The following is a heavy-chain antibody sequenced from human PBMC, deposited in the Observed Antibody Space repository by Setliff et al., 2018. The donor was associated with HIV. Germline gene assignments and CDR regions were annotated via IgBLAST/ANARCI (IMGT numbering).Heavy chain of an antibody. V-gene: IGHV4-4*07. Sequence: PSETLSLTCSVSTDSLSNSHWSWMRQPAGKGLEWIGRIFGSGTTHYNPSLKSRVTMSIDTSKNQFSLKLNSVTAADTAVYFCARDRAKCGTGTPAYSWFYPWGLGTRGTV. D-gene: IGHD3-10*01. J-gene: IGHJ5*02. CDR2: IFGSGTT. CDR3: ARDRAKCGTGTPAYSWFYP. CDR1: TDSLSNSH.